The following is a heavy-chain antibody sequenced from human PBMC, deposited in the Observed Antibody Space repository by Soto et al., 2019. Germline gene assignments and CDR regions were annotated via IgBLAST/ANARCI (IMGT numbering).Heavy chain of an antibody. D-gene: IGHD3-3*01. Sequence: SETLSLTCAVYGGSFSGYYWSWIRQPPGKGLEWIGEINHSGSTNYNPSLKSRVTISVDTSKNQFSLKLSSVTAADTAVYYCARDLGPITIFGVVHNWFDPWGQGTLVTVSS. CDR1: GGSFSGYY. J-gene: IGHJ5*02. V-gene: IGHV4-34*01. CDR3: ARDLGPITIFGVVHNWFDP. CDR2: INHSGST.